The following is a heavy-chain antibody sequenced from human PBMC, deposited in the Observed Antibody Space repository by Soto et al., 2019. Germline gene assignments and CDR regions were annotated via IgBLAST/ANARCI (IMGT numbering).Heavy chain of an antibody. CDR2: INSDGDTS. D-gene: IGHD3-10*01. CDR1: GFGFHTYW. CDR3: TRGWVDYYGSGNYYPRFDP. Sequence: PGGSLRLSCVASGFGFHTYWMHWVRQVPGKGLVWVARINSDGDTSTYADSVKGRFSISRDNTKNTLFLQMNGLRDDDTAVYYCTRGWVDYYGSGNYYPRFDPWGQGALVTVSS. V-gene: IGHV3-74*01. J-gene: IGHJ5*02.